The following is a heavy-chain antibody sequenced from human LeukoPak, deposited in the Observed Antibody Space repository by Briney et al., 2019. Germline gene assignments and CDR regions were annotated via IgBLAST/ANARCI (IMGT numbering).Heavy chain of an antibody. D-gene: IGHD6-13*01. CDR2: IISSGSTI. J-gene: IGHJ6*03. CDR3: ARAYRSSWNYYYYYMDV. Sequence: GGSLRLSSAASGFTFSSYGMNWVRQAPGKGLEWVSYIISSGSTIYYSDSVKGRFNISRDNAKNSLYLQMNSLRAEDTAVYYCARAYRSSWNYYYYYMDVWGKGTTVTISS. CDR1: GFTFSSYG. V-gene: IGHV3-48*03.